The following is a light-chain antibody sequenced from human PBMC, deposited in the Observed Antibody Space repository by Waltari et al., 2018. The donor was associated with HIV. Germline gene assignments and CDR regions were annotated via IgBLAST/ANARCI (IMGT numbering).Light chain of an antibody. J-gene: IGLJ3*02. CDR3: CSYTTSDTWV. Sequence: QSALTQPASVSGSPGQSITISCAGTSSDVGHSNIVSWYQPHPGKAPKLIVFEVTNRPSGLSSRFSGSKSDNTASLTISGLQAEDEADYYCCSYTTSDTWVFGGGTKLTVL. CDR1: SSDVGHSNI. CDR2: EVT. V-gene: IGLV2-14*01.